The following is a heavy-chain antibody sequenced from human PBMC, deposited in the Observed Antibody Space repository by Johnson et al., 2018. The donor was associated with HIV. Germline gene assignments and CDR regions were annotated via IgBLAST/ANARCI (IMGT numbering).Heavy chain of an antibody. Sequence: VQLVESGGGLVKPGGSVRLSCAVSGFTFNNAWMNWVRQTPGKGLEWVGRIKSKTDGGTTDYAAPVKGRFTISRDDSKNTLYLKMNSLKTEETAVYYCTTARTYFWGQGTMVTVSS. CDR1: GFTFNNAW. CDR3: TTARTYF. D-gene: IGHD2-8*01. J-gene: IGHJ3*01. V-gene: IGHV3-15*07. CDR2: IKSKTDGGTT.